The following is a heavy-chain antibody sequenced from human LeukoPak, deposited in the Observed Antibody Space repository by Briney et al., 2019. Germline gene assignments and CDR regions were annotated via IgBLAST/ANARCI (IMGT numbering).Heavy chain of an antibody. CDR1: GVSISSSDYY. J-gene: IGHJ4*02. D-gene: IGHD3-10*01. Sequence: SETLSLTCTVSGVSISSSDYYWGWIRQPPGKGLEWIGSIYYGGSTNYNPSLKSRVTISVDTSKNQFSLKLSSVTAADTAVYYCARDPAGTFIDYWGQGTLVTVSS. V-gene: IGHV4-39*07. CDR3: ARDPAGTFIDY. CDR2: IYYGGST.